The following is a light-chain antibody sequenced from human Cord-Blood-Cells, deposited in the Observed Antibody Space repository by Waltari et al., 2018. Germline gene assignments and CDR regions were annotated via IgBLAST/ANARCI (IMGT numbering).Light chain of an antibody. CDR2: EGS. J-gene: IGLJ2*01. CDR3: CSYAGSSTFRV. V-gene: IGLV2-23*03. Sequence: QSALTQPASVSGSPGQAIPISCTGTRSAVGSYNLVPRYQQHPGKAPKLMIYEGSKRPSGVSNRFSGSKSGNTASLTISGLQAEDEADYYCCSYAGSSTFRVFGGGTKLTVL. CDR1: RSAVGSYNL.